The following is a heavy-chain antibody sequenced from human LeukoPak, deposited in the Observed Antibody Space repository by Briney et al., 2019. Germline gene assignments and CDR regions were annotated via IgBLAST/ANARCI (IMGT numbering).Heavy chain of an antibody. D-gene: IGHD3-16*01. CDR2: IYSGGST. Sequence: GGSLRLSCVVSGFTVSSNYMSWFRQAPGKGLEWVSVIYSGGSTCYADSVKGRFTISRDNSKNTLYLQMNGLRDEDTAVYYCARGSYVDYWGQGTLVTVSS. V-gene: IGHV3-66*01. CDR1: GFTVSSNY. CDR3: ARGSYVDY. J-gene: IGHJ4*02.